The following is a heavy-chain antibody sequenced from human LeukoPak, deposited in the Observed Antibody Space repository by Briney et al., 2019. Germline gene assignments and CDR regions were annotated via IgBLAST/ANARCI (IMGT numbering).Heavy chain of an antibody. CDR3: AKDSTGYCSGGSCRTYYFDY. CDR1: GFTFSSYG. V-gene: IGHV3-30*18. D-gene: IGHD2-15*01. Sequence: GRSLRLSCEASGFTFSSYGMHWVRQAPGKGLEWVAVISYDGSNKYYADSVKGRFTISRDNSKNTLYLQMNSLRAEDTAVYYCAKDSTGYCSGGSCRTYYFDYWGQGTLVTVSS. CDR2: ISYDGSNK. J-gene: IGHJ4*02.